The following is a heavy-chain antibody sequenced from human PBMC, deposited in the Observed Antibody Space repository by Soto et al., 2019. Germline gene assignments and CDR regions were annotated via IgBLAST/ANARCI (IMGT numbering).Heavy chain of an antibody. CDR2: ISWNSGSI. D-gene: IGHD1-20*01. CDR3: AGITGTTVDY. Sequence: DVQLVESGGGLVQPGRSLRLSCAASGFTFDDYAMHWVRQAPGKGLEWVSGISWNSGSIGYADSVKGRFTISRDNAKNSLYLQMNSLRAEDTALYYCAGITGTTVDYWGQGTLVTVSS. J-gene: IGHJ4*02. V-gene: IGHV3-9*01. CDR1: GFTFDDYA.